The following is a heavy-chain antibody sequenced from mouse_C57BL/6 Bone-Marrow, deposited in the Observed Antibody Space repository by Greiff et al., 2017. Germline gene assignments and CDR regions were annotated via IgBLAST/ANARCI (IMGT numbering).Heavy chain of an antibody. D-gene: IGHD2-3*01. V-gene: IGHV1-39*01. Sequence: VQLQQSGPELVKPGASVKISCKASGYSFTDYSMNWVKQSNGKSLEWIGVINPNYGTTSYNQKFKGKATLTVDQSSSTAYMQLNSLTSEDSAVYYCARYGYYDSYWYFDVWGTGTTVTVSS. CDR3: ARYGYYDSYWYFDV. CDR2: INPNYGTT. J-gene: IGHJ1*03. CDR1: GYSFTDYS.